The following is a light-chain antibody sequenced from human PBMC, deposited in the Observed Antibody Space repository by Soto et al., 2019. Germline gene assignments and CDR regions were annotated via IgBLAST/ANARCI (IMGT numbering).Light chain of an antibody. V-gene: IGKV4-1*01. CDR2: WAS. Sequence: DIVMTQSPDSLAVSLGERATINCKSSQSVLYSSNNENYLAWYQQKPGQPPKLLISWASTREFGVPDRFSGSGSGTDFTLTISTLQAGDVAVYYCQQYYSTPQTFGQGTKVEIK. CDR1: QSVLYSSNNENY. CDR3: QQYYSTPQT. J-gene: IGKJ1*01.